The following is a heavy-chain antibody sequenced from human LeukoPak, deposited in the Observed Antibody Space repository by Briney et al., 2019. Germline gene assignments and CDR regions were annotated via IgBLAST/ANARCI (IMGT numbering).Heavy chain of an antibody. CDR2: IYFSGNT. CDR1: GGSISTSTYY. V-gene: IGHV4-39*07. Sequence: SETLSLTCTVSGGSISTSTYYWGWIRQPPGKGLEWIGSIYFSGNTYYNPSLKSRVTISVDTSKNQFSLRLSPVTAADTAVYYWARDVEDAFDLWGQGTVVNV. CDR3: ARDVEDAFDL. J-gene: IGHJ3*01.